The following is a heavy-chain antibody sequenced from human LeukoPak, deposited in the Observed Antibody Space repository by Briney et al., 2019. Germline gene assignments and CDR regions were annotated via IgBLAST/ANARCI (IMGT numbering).Heavy chain of an antibody. V-gene: IGHV1-2*02. D-gene: IGHD6-13*01. J-gene: IGHJ4*02. Sequence: GASVEVSCKASGYTFTGYYLHWVRQAPGQGLEWMGWINPNSGDTNFAQKFQGRVTMTRDTSISTAYMELSRLRSDDAAVYYCAKATAGLDYWGQGTLVTVSS. CDR3: AKATAGLDY. CDR1: GYTFTGYY. CDR2: INPNSGDT.